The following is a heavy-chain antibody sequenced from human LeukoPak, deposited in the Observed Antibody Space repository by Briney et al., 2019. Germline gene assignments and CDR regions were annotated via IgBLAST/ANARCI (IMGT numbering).Heavy chain of an antibody. V-gene: IGHV3-74*01. Sequence: GGSLRLSCAGSGVTLRGYWMLWARQAPGKGLEWLSLIDADGSATNHADSVKGRFTISRDDATNTLFLQMNSLRAEDTAVYFCARSVFYVYPYYYYMDVWGKGTTVTVSS. CDR3: ARSVFYVYPYYYYMDV. CDR1: GVTLRGYW. J-gene: IGHJ6*03. D-gene: IGHD5/OR15-5a*01. CDR2: IDADGSAT.